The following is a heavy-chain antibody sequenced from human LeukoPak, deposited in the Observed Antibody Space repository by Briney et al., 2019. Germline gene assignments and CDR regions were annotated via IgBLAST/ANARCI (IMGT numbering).Heavy chain of an antibody. CDR2: INPSGGST. CDR1: GYTFTSYY. Sequence: KASGYTFTSYYMHWVGQAPGQGVEGMGIINPSGGSTSYAQKFQGRVTITRDTSKRTVHMELSSLRSEDTAVYYCARVSGFGSGSYYNRIYMDVWGKGTTVTVSS. J-gene: IGHJ6*03. CDR3: ARVSGFGSGSYYNRIYMDV. V-gene: IGHV1-46*01. D-gene: IGHD3-10*01.